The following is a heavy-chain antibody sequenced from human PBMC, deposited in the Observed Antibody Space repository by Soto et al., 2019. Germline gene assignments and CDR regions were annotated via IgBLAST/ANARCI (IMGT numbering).Heavy chain of an antibody. CDR2: ISSGGSTT. CDR3: ARDRRVRGVSTPNDY. CDR1: RFTFSDYY. Sequence: QVQLVESGGGLVKPGGSLRLSCAASRFTFSDYYMSWIRQAPGKGLEWVSYISSGGSTTYYADSVKGRFTISRDNAKNSLYLQMNSLRAADTAVYYCARDRRVRGVSTPNDYWGQGTRVTVSS. J-gene: IGHJ4*02. V-gene: IGHV3-11*01. D-gene: IGHD3-10*01.